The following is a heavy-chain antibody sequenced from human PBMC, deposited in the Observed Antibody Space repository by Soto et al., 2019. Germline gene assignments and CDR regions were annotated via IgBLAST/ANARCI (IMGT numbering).Heavy chain of an antibody. V-gene: IGHV1-69*13. D-gene: IGHD2-2*01. CDR2: IIPIFGTA. J-gene: IGHJ5*02. Sequence: SVKVSCKASGGTFSSYAISWVRQAPGQGLEWMGGIIPIFGTANYAQKFQGRVTITADESTSTAYMELSSLRSEDTAVYYCARDPGYCISTSCWNWFDPWGQGTLVTVSS. CDR3: ARDPGYCISTSCWNWFDP. CDR1: GGTFSSYA.